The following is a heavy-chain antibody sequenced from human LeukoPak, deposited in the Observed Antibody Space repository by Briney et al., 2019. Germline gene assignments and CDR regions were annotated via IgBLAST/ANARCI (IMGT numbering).Heavy chain of an antibody. CDR3: VRYCSSTSCYIGSGEYFQH. D-gene: IGHD2-2*01. Sequence: GGSLRLSCAASGFTFSDYYMSWIRQAPGKGLEWVSYISSNGSNKFYADSVKGRFTISRDNAKNSLYLQMNSLRAEDTALYYCVRYCSSTSCYIGSGEYFQHWGQGTLVTVSS. V-gene: IGHV3-11*01. CDR1: GFTFSDYY. CDR2: ISSNGSNK. J-gene: IGHJ1*01.